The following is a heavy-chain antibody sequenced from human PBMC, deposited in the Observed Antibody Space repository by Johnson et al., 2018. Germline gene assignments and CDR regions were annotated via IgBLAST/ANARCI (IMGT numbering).Heavy chain of an antibody. D-gene: IGHD1-26*01. CDR1: GGTFSSYA. J-gene: IGHJ1*01. CDR3: ARSGGALGDQYFQH. CDR2: IIPIFGTA. Sequence: QVQPVQSGAEVKKPGSSXKVSCKASGGTFSSYAISWVRQAPGQGLEWVGGIIPIFGTADYAQRFQGRVTITADESTSTAYMELSSLRSEDTAGYYCARSGGALGDQYFQHWGQGTLVTVSS. V-gene: IGHV1-69*12.